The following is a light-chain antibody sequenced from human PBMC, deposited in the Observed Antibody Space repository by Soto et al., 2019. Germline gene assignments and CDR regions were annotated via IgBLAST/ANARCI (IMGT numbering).Light chain of an antibody. CDR1: RSVSSRY. Sequence: EIVLTQSPGTLSLSPGERATLSCRASRSVSSRYLAWYQQKPGQAPRLLIYGASSRATGIPGRFSGSGSGTDFTLTITGLEPEDFAVYHCHQYGYSPNTFGQGTKLEIK. J-gene: IGKJ2*01. CDR3: HQYGYSPNT. CDR2: GAS. V-gene: IGKV3-20*01.